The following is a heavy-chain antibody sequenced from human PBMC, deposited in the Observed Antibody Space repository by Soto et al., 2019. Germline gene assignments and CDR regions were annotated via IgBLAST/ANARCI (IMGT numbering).Heavy chain of an antibody. CDR3: ARIINWNSNWFDP. D-gene: IGHD1-1*01. Sequence: SETLSLTCTVSGGSISSYYWSWIRQPPGKGLEWIGYIYYSGSTNYNPSLKSRVTISVDTSKNQFSLKLSSVTAADTAVYYCARIINWNSNWFDPWGQGTLVTVSS. V-gene: IGHV4-59*08. CDR1: GGSISSYY. CDR2: IYYSGST. J-gene: IGHJ5*02.